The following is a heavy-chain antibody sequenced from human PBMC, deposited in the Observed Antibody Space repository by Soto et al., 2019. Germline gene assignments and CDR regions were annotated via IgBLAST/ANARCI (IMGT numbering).Heavy chain of an antibody. V-gene: IGHV1-46*01. CDR1: GYTFTSHY. CDR3: ARGFDWLVECAF. Sequence: QEHLEQSGAEVKKPGASVKVSCKASGYTFTSHYIHWVRQAPGQGLEWMGIINPNDGKTSYAQKFQGRFTMPRDTPTSTASMDLSSLGSADTASYYCARGFDWLVECAFWGQGPLVTVSS. CDR2: INPNDGKT. J-gene: IGHJ4*02. D-gene: IGHD3-9*01.